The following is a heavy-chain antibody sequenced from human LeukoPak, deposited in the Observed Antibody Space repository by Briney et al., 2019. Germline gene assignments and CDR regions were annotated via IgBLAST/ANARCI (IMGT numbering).Heavy chain of an antibody. Sequence: SETLSLTCTVSGYSISSGYYWGWIRQPPGKGLEWIGYIYHSGSTYYNPSLKSRVTISVDRSKNQFSLKLSSVTAADTAVYYCARERDYNFDYWGQGTLVTVSS. D-gene: IGHD3-16*01. J-gene: IGHJ4*02. CDR3: ARERDYNFDY. V-gene: IGHV4-38-2*02. CDR2: IYHSGST. CDR1: GYSISSGYY.